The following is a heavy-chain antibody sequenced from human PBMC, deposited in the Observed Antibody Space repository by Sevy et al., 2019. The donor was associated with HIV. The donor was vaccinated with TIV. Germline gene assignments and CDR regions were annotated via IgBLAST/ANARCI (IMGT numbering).Heavy chain of an antibody. D-gene: IGHD3-9*01. CDR2: ISYSGST. CDR1: GGSISSYY. J-gene: IGHJ6*02. Sequence: SETLSLTCTVSGGSISSYYWSWIRQPPGKGLEWIGYISYSGSTNDNPSLKSRVTISVDTSKNQFSLKLRSVTAADTAVYYCARESYDILPGSRGMDVWGQGTTVTVSS. V-gene: IGHV4-59*01. CDR3: ARESYDILPGSRGMDV.